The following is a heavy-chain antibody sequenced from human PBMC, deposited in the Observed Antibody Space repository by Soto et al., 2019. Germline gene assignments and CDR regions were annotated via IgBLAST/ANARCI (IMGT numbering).Heavy chain of an antibody. CDR1: GFTFSSYW. Sequence: EVQLVESGGGLVQPGGSLSLSCAASGFTFSSYWMSLVRHSPGKGLEWVPHIKQDGSEKYYVDSVKGRFTISRDTAKNSLSLQMNSLRAQDTHVDYCATQRGSRFPEENWFDYSGQGTLVLVSS. V-gene: IGHV3-7*01. D-gene: IGHD3-10*01. J-gene: IGHJ5*01. CDR3: ATQRGSRFPEENWFDY. CDR2: IKQDGSEK.